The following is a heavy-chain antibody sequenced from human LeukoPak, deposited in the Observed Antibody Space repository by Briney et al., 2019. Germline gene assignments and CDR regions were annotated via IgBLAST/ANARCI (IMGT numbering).Heavy chain of an antibody. J-gene: IGHJ4*02. Sequence: SETLSLTCTVSGGSISSYYWSWIRQPPGKGPEWIGYIYYSGSTNYNPSLKSRVTISVDTSKNQFSLKLSPVTAADTAVYYCARLHDGYRYGADYWGQGTLVTVSS. V-gene: IGHV4-59*08. CDR3: ARLHDGYRYGADY. CDR1: GGSISSYY. CDR2: IYYSGST. D-gene: IGHD5-18*01.